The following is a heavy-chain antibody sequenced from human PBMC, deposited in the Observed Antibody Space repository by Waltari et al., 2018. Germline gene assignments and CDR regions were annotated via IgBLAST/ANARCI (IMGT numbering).Heavy chain of an antibody. D-gene: IGHD2-21*02. J-gene: IGHJ4*02. Sequence: QVQLVQSGAEVKKPGASVKVSCKASGYTFTGYYMHWVRQAPGQGLEWMGWINPNSGGTNYAQKVQGRVTMTRDTSISTAYMELSRLRSDDTAVYYCARVITRGGNSDLDYWGQGTLVTVSS. V-gene: IGHV1-2*02. CDR1: GYTFTGYY. CDR3: ARVITRGGNSDLDY. CDR2: INPNSGGT.